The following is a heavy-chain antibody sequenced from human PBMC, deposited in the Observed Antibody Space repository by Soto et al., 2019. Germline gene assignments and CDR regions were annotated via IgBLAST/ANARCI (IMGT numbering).Heavy chain of an antibody. CDR3: AKDLYSYGSSTNDY. J-gene: IGHJ4*02. V-gene: IGHV3-23*01. CDR1: GFTFSSYA. D-gene: IGHD5-18*01. CDR2: ISGSGGST. Sequence: GGSLRLSCAASGFTFSSYAMSWVRQAPGKGLEWVSAISGSGGSTYYADSVKGRFTISRDNSKNTLYLQMNSLRAEDTAVYYCAKDLYSYGSSTNDYWGQGTLVTVSS.